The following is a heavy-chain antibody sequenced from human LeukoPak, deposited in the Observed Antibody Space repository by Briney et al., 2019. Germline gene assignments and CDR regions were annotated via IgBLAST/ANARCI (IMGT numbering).Heavy chain of an antibody. V-gene: IGHV4-4*07. Sequence: SKTLSLTCTVSGVSISSYYWSWIRQPAGKGLEWIGRIFTSGSTNYNPSLKSRVTMSVDTSKNQFSLRLSSVTAADTAVYYCARVDSSNYQANFDYWGQGTLVTVSS. CDR3: ARVDSSNYQANFDY. CDR1: GVSISSYY. D-gene: IGHD2-2*01. CDR2: IFTSGST. J-gene: IGHJ4*02.